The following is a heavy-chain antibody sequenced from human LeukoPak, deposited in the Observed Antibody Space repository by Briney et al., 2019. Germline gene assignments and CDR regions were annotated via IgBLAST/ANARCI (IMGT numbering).Heavy chain of an antibody. Sequence: SETLSLTCTVSGGSISSGSYYWSWIRQPAGKGLEWTGRTYTSGSTNYNPSLKSRVTISVDTSKNQFSLKLSSVTAADTAVYYCASSLWFGELWEDYWGQGTLVTVSS. D-gene: IGHD3-10*01. J-gene: IGHJ4*02. CDR3: ASSLWFGELWEDY. CDR2: TYTSGST. CDR1: GGSISSGSYY. V-gene: IGHV4-61*02.